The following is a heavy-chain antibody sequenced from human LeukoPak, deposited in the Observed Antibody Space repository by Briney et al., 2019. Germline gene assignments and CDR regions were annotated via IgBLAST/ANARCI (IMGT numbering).Heavy chain of an antibody. CDR2: ISYDGSNK. D-gene: IGHD5-12*01. CDR3: AKDLGDRHSHSGYEGIFDY. V-gene: IGHV3-30*18. Sequence: GGSLRLSCAAPGFTFSSYGMHWVRQAPGKGLEWVAVISYDGSNKYYADSVKGRLTISRDNSKNTLYLQMNSLRAEDTAVYYCAKDLGDRHSHSGYEGIFDYWGQGTLVTVSS. CDR1: GFTFSSYG. J-gene: IGHJ4*02.